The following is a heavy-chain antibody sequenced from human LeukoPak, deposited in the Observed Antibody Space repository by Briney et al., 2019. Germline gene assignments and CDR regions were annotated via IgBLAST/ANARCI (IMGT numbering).Heavy chain of an antibody. CDR1: GSFFSNSG. V-gene: IGHV3-30*18. D-gene: IGHD2-15*01. CDR2: LPYDGNNE. J-gene: IGHJ4*02. CDR3: AKDGLYCTGGSCYNLLNS. Sequence: PGGSLRLSCAASGSFFSNSGMHWVRQAPGKRLEWVAILPYDGNNEYYADSVKGRFTASRDNSENTLYLQMNSLRSEDTAVYYCAKDGLYCTGGSCYNLLNSWGQGTLVIVSS.